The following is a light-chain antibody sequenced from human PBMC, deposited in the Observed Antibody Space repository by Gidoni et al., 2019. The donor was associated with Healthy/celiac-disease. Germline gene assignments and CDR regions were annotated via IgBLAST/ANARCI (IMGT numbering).Light chain of an antibody. CDR2: AAS. CDR1: QSISSY. Sequence: DIHMTPSPSSLSASVGDRVTITCRAIQSISSYLNWYQQKPGKAPKLLIYAASSLQSGVPSRFSGSGSGTDFTLTFSSLVPEDFATYYCQQSYSTPWTFGQGTKVEIK. V-gene: IGKV1-39*01. J-gene: IGKJ1*01. CDR3: QQSYSTPWT.